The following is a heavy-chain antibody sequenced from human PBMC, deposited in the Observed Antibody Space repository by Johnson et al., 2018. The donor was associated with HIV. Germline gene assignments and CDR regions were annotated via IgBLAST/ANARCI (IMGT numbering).Heavy chain of an antibody. J-gene: IGHJ3*02. CDR2: IYSGGST. CDR1: GFTFSDYY. V-gene: IGHV3-11*04. CDR3: ASPATQQLVPVDAFDI. D-gene: IGHD6-13*01. Sequence: QVQLVESGGGLVKPGGSLRLSCAASGFTFSDYYMSWVRQAPGKGLEWVSYIYSGGSTYYADAVKGRFNISRDNAKHSLYLQMNSLRAEDTAVYYGASPATQQLVPVDAFDIWGQGTMVTVSS.